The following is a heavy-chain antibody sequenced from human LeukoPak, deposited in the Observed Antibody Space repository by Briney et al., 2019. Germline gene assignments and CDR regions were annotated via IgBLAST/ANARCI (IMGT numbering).Heavy chain of an antibody. CDR2: ISYDGSNK. Sequence: GGSLRLSCAASGFTFSSYAMHRVRQAPGKGLEWVAVISYDGSNKYYADSVKGRFTISRDNSKNTLYLQMNSLRAEDTAVYYCAKMYYYDSRDPEYYFDYWGQGTLVTVSS. CDR3: AKMYYYDSRDPEYYFDY. CDR1: GFTFSSYA. D-gene: IGHD3-22*01. V-gene: IGHV3-30-3*02. J-gene: IGHJ4*02.